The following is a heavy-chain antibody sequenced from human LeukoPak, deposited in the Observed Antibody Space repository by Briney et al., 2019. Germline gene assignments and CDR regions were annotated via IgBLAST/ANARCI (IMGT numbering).Heavy chain of an antibody. CDR2: ISHSGST. CDR3: ARGVRALYYCSSTSCSDPFCAFDI. J-gene: IGHJ3*02. D-gene: IGHD2-2*01. Sequence: SETLSLTCAAYGGSFSGYYWSWVRQPPGKGLEWVGEISHSGSTNYNPSLKSRVTISVDTSKNQFSLKLSSVTAADTAVYYCARGVRALYYCSSTSCSDPFCAFDIWGQGTMVTVSS. V-gene: IGHV4-34*01. CDR1: GGSFSGYY.